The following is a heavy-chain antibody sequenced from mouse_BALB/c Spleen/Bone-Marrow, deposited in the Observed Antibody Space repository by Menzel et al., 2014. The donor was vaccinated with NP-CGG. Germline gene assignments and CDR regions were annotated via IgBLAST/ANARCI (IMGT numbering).Heavy chain of an antibody. J-gene: IGHJ4*01. CDR2: INPYNDGT. V-gene: IGHV1-14*01. D-gene: IGHD1-1*01. CDR3: ARRPSFYGSSYGAMDY. CDR1: FTNYV. Sequence: FTNYVMHWVKQKPGQGLEWIGYINPYNDGTKYNEKFKGKATLTSDKSSGTAYMELSSLTSEDSAVYYCARRPSFYGSSYGAMDYWSQGTSVTVSS.